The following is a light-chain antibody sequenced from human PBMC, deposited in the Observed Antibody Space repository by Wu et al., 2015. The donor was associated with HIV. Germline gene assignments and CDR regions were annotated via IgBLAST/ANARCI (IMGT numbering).Light chain of an antibody. V-gene: IGKV3-20*01. CDR3: QQYGSSPYT. CDR2: GAS. CDR1: QSVTMNQ. Sequence: EIVLTQSPGTLSLSPGEGATLSCRASQSVTMNQLSWYQQRPGQAPRLLIYGASRRATDIPDRFSGSGSGTEFTLTISRLEPEDFAVYYCQQYGSSPYTFGQGTKLEIK. J-gene: IGKJ2*01.